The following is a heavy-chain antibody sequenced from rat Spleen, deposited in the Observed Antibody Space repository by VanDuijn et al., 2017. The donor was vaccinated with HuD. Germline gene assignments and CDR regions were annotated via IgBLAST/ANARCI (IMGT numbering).Heavy chain of an antibody. CDR3: AQPLAY. Sequence: EVQLVESGGGLVQPGRSMKLSCSASGFTFSDYGMAWVFQAPTKGLEWVASISYDGGSTSYRDSVKGRFTISRDNAKSTLYLQMESLRSEDTATYDCAQPLAYWGQGTLVTVSS. CDR1: GFTFSDYG. V-gene: IGHV5-20*01. CDR2: ISYDGGST. D-gene: IGHD3-4*01. J-gene: IGHJ3*01.